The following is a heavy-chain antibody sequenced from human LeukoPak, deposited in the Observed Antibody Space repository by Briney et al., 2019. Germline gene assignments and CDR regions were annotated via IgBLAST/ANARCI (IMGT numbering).Heavy chain of an antibody. J-gene: IGHJ4*02. CDR2: IRSKIYGGTP. Sequence: GGSLRLSCTASGFTFGDYAMTWVRQAPGKGLEWVGFIRSKIYGGTPEYAASVKGRFTISRDDSKGIAYLQMDSLKTEDTAVYYCTRDQIPYYWGQGTLVTVSS. CDR1: GFTFGDYA. V-gene: IGHV3-49*04. CDR3: TRDQIPYY.